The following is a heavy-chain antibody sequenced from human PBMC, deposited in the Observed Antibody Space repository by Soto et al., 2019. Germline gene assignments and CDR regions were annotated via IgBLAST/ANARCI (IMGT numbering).Heavy chain of an antibody. CDR3: AKDTIFGVVIISRVFDY. J-gene: IGHJ4*02. CDR1: GFTFSSYA. V-gene: IGHV3-23*01. D-gene: IGHD3-3*01. Sequence: GGSLRLSCAASGFTFSSYAMSWVRQAPGKGLEWVSAISGSGGSTYYADSVKGRFTISRDNSKNTLYLQMNSLRAEDTAVYYCAKDTIFGVVIISRVFDYWGQGTLVTVSS. CDR2: ISGSGGST.